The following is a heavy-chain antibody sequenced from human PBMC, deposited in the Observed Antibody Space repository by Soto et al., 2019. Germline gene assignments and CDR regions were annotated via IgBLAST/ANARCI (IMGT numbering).Heavy chain of an antibody. J-gene: IGHJ4*02. CDR3: ATEFYSNGYNN. V-gene: IGHV4-34*01. CDR2: INHSGST. Sequence: PSETLSLTCAVYGGSFSGYYWTWIRQPPGTGLERIGEINHSGSTNYKPSLKSRVTISVDTSKNQFSLKLTSVTAADTAVYFCATEFYSNGYNNWGLGTLVTVSS. D-gene: IGHD3-22*01. CDR1: GGSFSGYY.